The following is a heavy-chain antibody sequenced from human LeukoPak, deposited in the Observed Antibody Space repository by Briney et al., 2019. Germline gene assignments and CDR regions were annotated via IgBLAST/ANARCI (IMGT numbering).Heavy chain of an antibody. D-gene: IGHD3-10*01. CDR1: GGSISSSSYY. Sequence: SETLSLTCTVSGGSISSSSYYWGWIRQPPGKGLEWIGSIYYSGSTYYNPSLKSRVTISVDTSKNQFSLKLSSVTAADTAVYYCARDRSYFDSGSHQGFDDWGQGALVTVSS. J-gene: IGHJ4*02. CDR3: ARDRSYFDSGSHQGFDD. V-gene: IGHV4-39*02. CDR2: IYYSGST.